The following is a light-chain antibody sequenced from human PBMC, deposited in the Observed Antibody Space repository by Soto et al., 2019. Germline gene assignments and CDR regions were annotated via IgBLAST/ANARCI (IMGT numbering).Light chain of an antibody. CDR1: SGSVSTAYY. V-gene: IGLV8-61*01. CDR3: ALYMGSGIWL. CDR2: TTG. J-gene: IGLJ3*02. Sequence: QTVVTQEPSFSVSPGGTVTLTCGLSSGSVSTAYYPTWFQQTPGHAPRTLIYTTGTRSSGVSDRFSGSILGNKAALTITGAQADDECDYYCALYMGSGIWLFGGGTQLTVL.